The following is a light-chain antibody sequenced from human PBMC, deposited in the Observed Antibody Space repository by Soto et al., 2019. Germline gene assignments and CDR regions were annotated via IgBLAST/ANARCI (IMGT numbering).Light chain of an antibody. CDR1: QDIGNY. CDR2: AAS. V-gene: IGKV1-27*01. Sequence: DIQMTQSPSSLSASVGDRVTITCRASQDIGNYLAWYQQKPGKVPKLLIYAASTLHSGVPSRFSGSGSGTDFTLTISSLQPEDVASYYCQKYNGAPRAFGQGTKVEIK. CDR3: QKYNGAPRA. J-gene: IGKJ1*01.